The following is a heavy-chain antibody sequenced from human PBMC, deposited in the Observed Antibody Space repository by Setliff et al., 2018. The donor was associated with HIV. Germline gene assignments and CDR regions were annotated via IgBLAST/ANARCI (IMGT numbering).Heavy chain of an antibody. Sequence: ASVKVSCKASGYTFTGYYIHWVRQAPGQGLEWMGRIIPNSGGTNYAQKFQGRVTMTRDTSISTAYMELSSVTAADTAVYYCARERYYYDSSTRGYFDYWGQGTLVTVSS. CDR3: ARERYYYDSSTRGYFDY. CDR1: GYTFTGYY. V-gene: IGHV1-2*06. J-gene: IGHJ4*02. D-gene: IGHD3-22*01. CDR2: IIPNSGGT.